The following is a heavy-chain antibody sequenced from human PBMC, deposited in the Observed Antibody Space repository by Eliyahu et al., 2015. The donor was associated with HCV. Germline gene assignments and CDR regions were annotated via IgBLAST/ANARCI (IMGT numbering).Heavy chain of an antibody. V-gene: IGHV3-15*01. CDR1: GFTFSKAW. CDR3: TTGAPGGFDYYLDV. D-gene: IGHD3-10*01. J-gene: IGHJ6*03. Sequence: EVQLVESGGGLVKPGGSLRLSCAASGFTFSKAWMSWVRQAPGKGLEWIGRFKSKTGGGENDRYAAPVKGRFTISRDDSKSTLYLQMNSLKTEDTAVYYCTTGAPGGFDYYLDVWGQGTTVTVSS. CDR2: FKSKTGGGEN.